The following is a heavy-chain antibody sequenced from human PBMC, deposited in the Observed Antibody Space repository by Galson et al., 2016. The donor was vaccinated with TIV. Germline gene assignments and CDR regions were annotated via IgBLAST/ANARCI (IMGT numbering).Heavy chain of an antibody. CDR2: MSADNGDT. CDR1: GYTFRNYG. Sequence: SVKVSCKASGYTFRNYGITWIRQAPGQGLEWMGWMSADNGDTTYAQKLRGRVLMTRDTSTNTAYMELGSLRLEDTAVYYCATVAWFPGLSLDNWGQGTLVIVSS. D-gene: IGHD3-16*02. CDR3: ATVAWFPGLSLDN. J-gene: IGHJ4*02. V-gene: IGHV1-18*01.